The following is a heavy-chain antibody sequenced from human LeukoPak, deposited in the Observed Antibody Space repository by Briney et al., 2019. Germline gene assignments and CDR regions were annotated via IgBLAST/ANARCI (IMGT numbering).Heavy chain of an antibody. D-gene: IGHD5-12*01. Sequence: ASVKVSCKASGYTFTSYDINWVRQATGQGLEWMGWMNPNSGNTGYAQKFQGRVTMTRHTSISTAYMELSSLRSEDTAVYYCARVSGVSGYDFDYYYYMDVWGKGTTVTVSS. CDR1: GYTFTSYD. J-gene: IGHJ6*03. CDR3: ARVSGVSGYDFDYYYYMDV. CDR2: MNPNSGNT. V-gene: IGHV1-8*01.